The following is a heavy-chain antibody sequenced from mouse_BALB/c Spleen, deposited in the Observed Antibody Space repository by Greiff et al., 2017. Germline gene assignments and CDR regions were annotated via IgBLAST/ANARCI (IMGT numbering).Heavy chain of an antibody. Sequence: EVQLVESGGGLVKPGGSLKLSCAASGFTFSSYAMSWVRQSPEKRLEWVAEISSGGSYTYYPDTVTGRFTISRDNAKNTLYLEMSSLRSEDTAMYYCARRYGDGDYWGQGTSVTVSS. D-gene: IGHD2-14*01. V-gene: IGHV5-9-4*01. CDR3: ARRYGDGDY. J-gene: IGHJ4*01. CDR2: ISSGGSYT. CDR1: GFTFSSYA.